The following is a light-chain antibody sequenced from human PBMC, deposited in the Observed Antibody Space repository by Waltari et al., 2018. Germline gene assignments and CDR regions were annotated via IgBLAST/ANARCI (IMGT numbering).Light chain of an antibody. CDR2: GKN. CDR3: NSRDSSGNHLVV. Sequence: SSELTQDPAVSVALGQTVRITCQGDSLRSYDARGYQQKPGQAPVLVIYGKNNRPSGIPDRFSGSSSGNTASLTITGAQAEDEADYYCNSRDSSGNHLVVFGGGTKLTVL. V-gene: IGLV3-19*01. CDR1: SLRSYD. J-gene: IGLJ2*01.